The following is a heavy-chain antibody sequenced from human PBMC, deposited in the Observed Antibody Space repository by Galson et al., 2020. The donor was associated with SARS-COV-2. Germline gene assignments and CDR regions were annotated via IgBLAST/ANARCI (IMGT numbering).Heavy chain of an antibody. D-gene: IGHD3-10*01. CDR3: AKDTTMLRGPIDS. V-gene: IGHV3-23*01. CDR1: GFTFSSYA. CDR2: ISGSGDTT. Sequence: GGSLRLSCAASGFTFSSYAMAWVRQAPGKGLEWVSTISGSGDTTYYADSVKGRFTISRDNSKNTLYLQMNSLRAEDTAVYHCAKDTTMLRGPIDSWGQGTLVTVSS. J-gene: IGHJ4*02.